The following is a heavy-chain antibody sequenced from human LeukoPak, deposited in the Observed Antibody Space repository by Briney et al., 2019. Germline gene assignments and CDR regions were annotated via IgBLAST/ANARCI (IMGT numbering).Heavy chain of an antibody. V-gene: IGHV4-39*07. CDR3: ARLGRIVARGYFDY. CDR1: GGSISSSSYY. J-gene: IGHJ4*02. CDR2: IYYSGST. D-gene: IGHD5-12*01. Sequence: SETLSLTCTVSGGSISSSSYYWGWIRQPPGKGLEWIGSIYYSGSTYYNPSLKSRVTISVDTSKNQFSLKLSSVTAADTAVYYCARLGRIVARGYFDYWGQGTLVTVSS.